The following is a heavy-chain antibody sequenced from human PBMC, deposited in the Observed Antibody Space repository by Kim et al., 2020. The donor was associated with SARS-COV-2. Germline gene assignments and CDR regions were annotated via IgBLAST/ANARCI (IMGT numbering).Heavy chain of an antibody. V-gene: IGHV4-34*01. CDR3: ARGGRWLSRLAFDY. CDR1: GGSFSGYY. Sequence: SETLSLTCAVYGGSFSGYYWSWIRQPPGKGLEWIGEINHSGSTNYNPSLKSRVTISVDTSKNQFSLKLSSVTAADTAVYYCARGGRWLSRLAFDYWGQGTLVTVSS. J-gene: IGHJ4*02. D-gene: IGHD2-21*01. CDR2: INHSGST.